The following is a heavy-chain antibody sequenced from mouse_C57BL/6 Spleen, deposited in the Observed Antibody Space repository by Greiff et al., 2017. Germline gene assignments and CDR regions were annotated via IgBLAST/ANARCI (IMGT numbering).Heavy chain of an antibody. V-gene: IGHV10-1*01. CDR2: IRSKSNNYAT. CDR3: VRCHYYGSSYAMDY. J-gene: IGHJ4*01. CDR1: GFSFNTYA. D-gene: IGHD1-1*01. Sequence: GGGLVQPKGSLKLSCAASGFSFNTYAMNWVRQAPGKGLEWVARIRSKSNNYATYYADSVKDRFTISRDDSESMLYLQMNNLKTEDTAMYYCVRCHYYGSSYAMDYWGQGTSVTVSS.